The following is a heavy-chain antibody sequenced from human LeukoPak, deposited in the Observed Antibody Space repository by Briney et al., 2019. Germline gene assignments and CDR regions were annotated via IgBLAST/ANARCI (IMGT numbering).Heavy chain of an antibody. CDR3: ARDEGYCSSTSCYTQDY. Sequence: PSETLSLTCTVSDGSLSGHYWSWIRQPPGKGLESIGFVHYSGSTNYNPSLKGRVTISLDTSKNQFSLKLSSVTAADTAVYYCARDEGYCSSTSCYTQDYWGQGTLVTVSS. CDR1: DGSLSGHY. CDR2: VHYSGST. J-gene: IGHJ4*02. V-gene: IGHV4-59*11. D-gene: IGHD2-2*02.